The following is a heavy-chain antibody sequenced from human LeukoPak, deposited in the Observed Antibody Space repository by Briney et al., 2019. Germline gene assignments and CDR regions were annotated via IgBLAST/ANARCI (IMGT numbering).Heavy chain of an antibody. J-gene: IGHJ4*02. CDR3: ARVNDYVWGSPPGYFDY. Sequence: PSETLSLTCTVSGVSISSYYWSWIRQPAGKGLEWIGRIYTSGSTNYNPSLKSRVTMSVDTSKNQFSLKLSSVTAADTAVYYCARVNDYVWGSPPGYFDYWGQGTLVTVSS. CDR1: GVSISSYY. D-gene: IGHD3-16*01. V-gene: IGHV4-4*07. CDR2: IYTSGST.